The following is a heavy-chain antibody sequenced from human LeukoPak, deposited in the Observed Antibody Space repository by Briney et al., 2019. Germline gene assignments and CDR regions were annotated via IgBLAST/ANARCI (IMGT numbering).Heavy chain of an antibody. Sequence: SQTLSLTCTVSGGSMNTYYWSWIRRPPGKGLEWIGEINHSGSTNYNPSLKSRVTISVDTSKNQFSLKLSSVTAADTAVYYCARDKRVFFDSRPFDYWGQGTLVTVSS. J-gene: IGHJ4*02. CDR3: ARDKRVFFDSRPFDY. V-gene: IGHV4-34*01. CDR1: GGSMNTYY. D-gene: IGHD3-22*01. CDR2: INHSGST.